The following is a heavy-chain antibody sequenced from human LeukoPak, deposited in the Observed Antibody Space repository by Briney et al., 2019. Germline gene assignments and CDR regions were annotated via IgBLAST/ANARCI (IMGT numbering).Heavy chain of an antibody. D-gene: IGHD6-6*01. CDR1: GFPFSGHW. J-gene: IGHJ4*02. CDR3: ARGPNSNWSGLDF. Sequence: AGSLRLSCTASGFPFSGHWMHWARQLPGKGLVWVSRISPTGSTTSYADSVKGRFTVSRDNAKNTLYLQVNNLRAEDTAVYYCARGPNSNWSGLDFWGQGTLLTVSS. CDR2: ISPTGSTT. V-gene: IGHV3-74*01.